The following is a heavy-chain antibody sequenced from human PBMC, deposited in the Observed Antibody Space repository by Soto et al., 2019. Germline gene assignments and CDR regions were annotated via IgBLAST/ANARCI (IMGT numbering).Heavy chain of an antibody. V-gene: IGHV4-34*01. CDR1: GGSFSGYY. CDR3: ARFSQTYYDILTGYYRGYYFDY. Sequence: SETLSLTCAVYGGSFSGYYWSWIRQPPGKGLEWIGEINHSGSTNYNPSLKSRVPISVDTSKNQFSLKLSSVTAADTAVYYCARFSQTYYDILTGYYRGYYFDYWGQGTLVTVSS. J-gene: IGHJ4*02. D-gene: IGHD3-9*01. CDR2: INHSGST.